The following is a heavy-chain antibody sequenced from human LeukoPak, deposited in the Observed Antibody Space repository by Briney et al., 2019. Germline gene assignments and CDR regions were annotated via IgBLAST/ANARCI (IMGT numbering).Heavy chain of an antibody. J-gene: IGHJ4*02. CDR1: GFIFSAYG. V-gene: IGHV3-30*02. CDR3: AKERLHKYYYDSSGSYYFDY. D-gene: IGHD3-22*01. Sequence: GGSLRLSCAASGFIFSAYGMHWVRQAPGKGLEWVAVIWYDGGNKYYADSVRGRFTISRDNSKNTLYLQMNSLRAEDTAVYYCAKERLHKYYYDSSGSYYFDYWGQGTLVTVSS. CDR2: IWYDGGNK.